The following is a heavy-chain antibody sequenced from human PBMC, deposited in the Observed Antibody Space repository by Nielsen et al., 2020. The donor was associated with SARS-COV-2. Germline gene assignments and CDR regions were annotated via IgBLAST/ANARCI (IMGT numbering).Heavy chain of an antibody. V-gene: IGHV3-23*01. CDR3: AKDRYYYDSSGSQTNGTYYYFDY. Sequence: GGSLRLSCAASGFTFSSYAMSWVRQAPGKGLEWVSGISGSGGSTYYADSVKGRFTLSRDNSKNMLYLQMNTLRAEDTAIYYCAKDRYYYDSSGSQTNGTYYYFDYWGQGTLVTVSS. J-gene: IGHJ4*02. CDR2: ISGSGGST. D-gene: IGHD3-22*01. CDR1: GFTFSSYA.